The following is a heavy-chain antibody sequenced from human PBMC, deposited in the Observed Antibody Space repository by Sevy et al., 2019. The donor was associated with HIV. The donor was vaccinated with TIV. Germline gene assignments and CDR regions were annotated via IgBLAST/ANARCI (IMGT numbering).Heavy chain of an antibody. CDR2: FDPEDDET. CDR3: ATTKDYYDSSGCPFDY. J-gene: IGHJ4*02. Sequence: ASVKVSCKVSGYTLTELSMHWVRQAPGKGLEWMGSFDPEDDETIYAQKFQGRVTMTEDTSADTAYMELSSLRSEDTAVYFCATTKDYYDSSGCPFDYWGQGTLVTVSS. CDR1: GYTLTELS. D-gene: IGHD3-22*01. V-gene: IGHV1-24*01.